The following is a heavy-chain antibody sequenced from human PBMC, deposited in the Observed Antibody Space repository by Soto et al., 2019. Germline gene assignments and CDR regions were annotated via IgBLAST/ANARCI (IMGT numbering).Heavy chain of an antibody. J-gene: IGHJ4*02. D-gene: IGHD6-6*01. CDR1: GFTFSDHY. Sequence: PGGSLRLSCAASGFTFSDHYMAWFRQSPERGLEWLAYISHRSLTIYHARSVKDRFTISRDDATDSLYLQMNSLRVEDTAVYFCARGGGSSPFDYWGQGXVVTVSS. V-gene: IGHV3-11*01. CDR2: ISHRSLTI. CDR3: ARGGGSSPFDY.